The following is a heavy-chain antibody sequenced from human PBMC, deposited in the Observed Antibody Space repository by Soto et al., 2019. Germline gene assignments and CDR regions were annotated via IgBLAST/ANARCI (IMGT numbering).Heavy chain of an antibody. J-gene: IGHJ5*02. D-gene: IGHD2-2*02. CDR1: GFTFSSYE. Sequence: EVQLVESGGGLVQPGGSLRLSCAGYGFTFSSYEMNWVRQAPGKGLEWVSFISGSGTTTYYADSVRGRFTISRDNTKNSLYLQMTSLSAEDTGVYYCTRVLYGTSWGQGTLVTVSS. CDR2: ISGSGTTT. CDR3: TRVLYGTS. V-gene: IGHV3-48*03.